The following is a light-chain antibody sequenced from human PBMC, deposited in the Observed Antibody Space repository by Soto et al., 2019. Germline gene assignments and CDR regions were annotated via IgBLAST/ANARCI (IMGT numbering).Light chain of an antibody. Sequence: QSVLTQPASVSGSPGQSITISCSGTTTDVGGYNYVSWYQHHPGKAPQLLIYEVTKRPSGVSDRFSGSRSGYTASLAISGLQAEDEADYYCSSYASSRNFVFGTGTKVTDL. J-gene: IGLJ1*01. CDR3: SSYASSRNFV. CDR1: TTDVGGYNY. CDR2: EVT. V-gene: IGLV2-14*01.